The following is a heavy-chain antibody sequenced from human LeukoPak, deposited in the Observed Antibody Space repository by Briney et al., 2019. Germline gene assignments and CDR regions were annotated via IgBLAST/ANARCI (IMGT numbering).Heavy chain of an antibody. CDR2: IYSGDTT. Sequence: GGSLRLSCAASGFTVSSNYMGWVRQAPGKGLEWVSLIYSGDTTYYADSVKGRFTISRDNSKNTLYLQMNSLRAEDTAVYYCARGHLNWNYEPYYYYYMHVWGKGTTVTVSS. J-gene: IGHJ6*03. D-gene: IGHD1-7*01. CDR3: ARGHLNWNYEPYYYYYMHV. V-gene: IGHV3-53*01. CDR1: GFTVSSNY.